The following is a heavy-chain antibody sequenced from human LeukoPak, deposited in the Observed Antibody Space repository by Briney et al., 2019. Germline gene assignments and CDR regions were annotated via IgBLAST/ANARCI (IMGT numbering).Heavy chain of an antibody. D-gene: IGHD2-15*01. CDR2: INPSGST. Sequence: SETLSLTCADSGGSFSGYYWSWIRQPPGKALDRIGEINPSGSTTYNPSLKRRVTISVDPSKNQFSLKLSSVTAADTAVYYCARLRRYCSGGSCPKLDYYYYGMDVWGKGTTVTVSS. V-gene: IGHV4-34*01. CDR3: ARLRRYCSGGSCPKLDYYYYGMDV. CDR1: GGSFSGYY. J-gene: IGHJ6*04.